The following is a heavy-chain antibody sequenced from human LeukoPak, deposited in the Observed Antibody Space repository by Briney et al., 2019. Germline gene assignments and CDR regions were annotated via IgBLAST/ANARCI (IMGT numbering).Heavy chain of an antibody. Sequence: PGGCLTLSCAASGFSFSSYWMTWARQAPGKGLEWVANIKQDGNEKYYVDSVKGRFTISRDNAKNSLYLQMNSLRAEDTAVYYCATSSYNCNQQGSWGQGTMVTVFS. CDR2: IKQDGNEK. V-gene: IGHV3-7*01. CDR1: GFSFSSYW. D-gene: IGHD1-20*01. J-gene: IGHJ3*01. CDR3: ATSSYNCNQQGS.